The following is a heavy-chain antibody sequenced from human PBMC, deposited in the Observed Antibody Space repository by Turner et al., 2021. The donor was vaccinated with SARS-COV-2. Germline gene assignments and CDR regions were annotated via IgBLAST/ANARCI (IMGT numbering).Heavy chain of an antibody. J-gene: IGHJ6*02. D-gene: IGHD6-19*01. CDR2: FDPDDGET. CDR3: AAGSAVAGTPQFYSYYYGMDV. V-gene: IGHV1-24*01. CDR1: VYTLTELS. Sequence: QVQLVQSGAEVKKPGSSVKVSCKVSVYTLTELSMHWVRQAPGTGLEWMGGFDPDDGETIYAQKFQGRVTMTEDTSTDTADMELSSLRSEDTAVYYCAAGSAVAGTPQFYSYYYGMDVWGQGTTVTVSS.